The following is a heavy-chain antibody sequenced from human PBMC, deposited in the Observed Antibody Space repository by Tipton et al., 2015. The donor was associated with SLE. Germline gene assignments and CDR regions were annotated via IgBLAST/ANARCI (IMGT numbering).Heavy chain of an antibody. CDR2: INHSGST. Sequence: TLSLTCTVSGGSISSYYWSWIRQPPGKGLEWIGEINHSGSTNYNPSLKSRVTISVDTSKNQFSLKLSSVTAADTAVYYCARGQGGLAAPFDYWGQGTLVTVSS. J-gene: IGHJ4*02. CDR1: GGSISSYY. D-gene: IGHD6-13*01. CDR3: ARGQGGLAAPFDY. V-gene: IGHV4-34*01.